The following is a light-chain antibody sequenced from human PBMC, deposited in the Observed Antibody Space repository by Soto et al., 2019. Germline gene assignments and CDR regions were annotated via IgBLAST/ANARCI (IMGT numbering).Light chain of an antibody. V-gene: IGLV2-14*01. CDR2: EVT. J-gene: IGLJ2*01. CDR1: GSDVGHYNY. Sequence: QSVLTQPRSVSGSPRQSVTISCTGTGSDVGHYNYVSWYQQHPGKAPKLMIYEVTNRPSGVSNRFSGSKSGNTASLTISGLQAEDESDYYCSSYTSGSTLVFGGGTKLTVL. CDR3: SSYTSGSTLV.